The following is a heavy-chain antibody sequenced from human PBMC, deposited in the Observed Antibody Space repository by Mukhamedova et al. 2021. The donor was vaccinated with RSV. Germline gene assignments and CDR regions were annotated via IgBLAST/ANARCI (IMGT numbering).Heavy chain of an antibody. Sequence: VEWVGFIRTKPYGETTEYAASVKDRFTISRDDSQNIAYLHMNGLKCEDTAVYYCSTTRTTIHYYYYMEVWGIGTTVTVSS. J-gene: IGHJ6*03. CDR2: IRTKPYGETT. V-gene: IGHV3-49*02. D-gene: IGHD1-7*01. CDR3: STTRTTIHYYYYMEV.